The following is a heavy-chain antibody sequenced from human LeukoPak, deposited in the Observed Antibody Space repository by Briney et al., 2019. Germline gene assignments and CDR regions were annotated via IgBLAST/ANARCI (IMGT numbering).Heavy chain of an antibody. CDR2: ISYDGSNK. CDR3: AKDYEAGGHSSSWYRYFDY. D-gene: IGHD6-13*01. V-gene: IGHV3-30*18. J-gene: IGHJ4*02. CDR1: GFTFSSYG. Sequence: QPGRSLRLSCAASGFTFSSYGMHWVRQAPGKGLEWVAVISYDGSNKYYADSVKGRFTISRDNAKNSLYLQMNSLRAEDTALYYCAKDYEAGGHSSSWYRYFDYWGQGTLVTVSS.